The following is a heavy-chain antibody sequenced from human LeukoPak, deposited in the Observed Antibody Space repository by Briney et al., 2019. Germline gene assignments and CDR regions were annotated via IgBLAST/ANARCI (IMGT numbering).Heavy chain of an antibody. CDR3: ARAKEQWLARPLDY. D-gene: IGHD6-19*01. CDR1: GFTFSDYY. Sequence: GGSLRLSCAASGFTFSDYYMSWIRQAPGKGLEWVSYISSSSSYTNYADSVKGRFTISRDNAKNSLYLQMNSLRAEDTAVYYCARAKEQWLARPLDYWGQGTLVTVPS. V-gene: IGHV3-11*06. J-gene: IGHJ4*02. CDR2: ISSSSSYT.